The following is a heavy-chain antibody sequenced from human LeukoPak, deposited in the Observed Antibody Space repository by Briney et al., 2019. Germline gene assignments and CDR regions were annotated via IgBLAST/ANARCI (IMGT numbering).Heavy chain of an antibody. V-gene: IGHV3-7*01. D-gene: IGHD5-24*01. J-gene: IGHJ3*02. CDR3: ATINAQTFDI. CDR1: GFTFRSHW. Sequence: GGSLRLSCVGSGFTFRSHWVNWVRQSPGKGLEWVANIKPDGIDKYYVDSVRGRFTVSRDNAKNSAFLQMNSLRAVDTAIYYCATINAQTFDIWGQGTLVSVSS. CDR2: IKPDGIDK.